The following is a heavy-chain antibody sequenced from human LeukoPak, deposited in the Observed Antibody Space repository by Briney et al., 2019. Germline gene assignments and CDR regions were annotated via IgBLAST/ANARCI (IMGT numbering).Heavy chain of an antibody. CDR2: ISGSGGST. J-gene: IGHJ4*02. D-gene: IGHD3-3*01. CDR1: GFTLSSYA. Sequence: PGGSLRLSCAASGFTLSSYAMSWVRQAPGKGLEWVSAISGSGGSTYYADSVKGRFTISRDNSKNTLYLQMNSLRAEDTAVYYCAKAKELEYYDFWSGYYTGTSLFDYWGQGTLVTVSS. CDR3: AKAKELEYYDFWSGYYTGTSLFDY. V-gene: IGHV3-23*01.